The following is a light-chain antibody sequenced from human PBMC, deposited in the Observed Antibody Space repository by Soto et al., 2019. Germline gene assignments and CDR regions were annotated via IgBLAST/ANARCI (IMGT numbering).Light chain of an antibody. Sequence: SYELTQPLSVSVARGQTTRITCGGKNIESKNVHWYQQRPGQAPVLVIYRNYNRTSGIPDRFSGSTSGNTATLIISRAQAVDEADYYCHLWDSSTAVFGGGTNLSVL. J-gene: IGLJ3*02. CDR2: RNY. CDR3: HLWDSSTAV. CDR1: NIESKN. V-gene: IGLV3-9*01.